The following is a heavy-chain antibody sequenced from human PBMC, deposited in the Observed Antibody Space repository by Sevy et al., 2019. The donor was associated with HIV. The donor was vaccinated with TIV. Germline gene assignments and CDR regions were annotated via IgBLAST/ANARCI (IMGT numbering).Heavy chain of an antibody. CDR1: GFTFSSYS. Sequence: GGSLRLSCAASGFTFSSYSINWVRQAPGKGLEWVSYIRCSDTTIYYADSVKGRFTISRDNAKNSLYLQMNSLRVEDTAVYYCARGVAALPGYYYGMDVWGQGTTVTVSS. D-gene: IGHD2-15*01. CDR2: IRCSDTTI. V-gene: IGHV3-48*01. J-gene: IGHJ6*02. CDR3: ARGVAALPGYYYGMDV.